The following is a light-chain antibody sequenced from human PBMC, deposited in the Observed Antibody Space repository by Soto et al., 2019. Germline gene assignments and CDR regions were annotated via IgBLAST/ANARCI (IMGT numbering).Light chain of an antibody. CDR1: QSISSY. CDR3: QHSYSTPYT. V-gene: IGKV1-39*01. CDR2: AAS. J-gene: IGKJ2*01. Sequence: DIQMTQSPSSLSASVGDRVTITCRASQSISSYLNWYQQKPGKAPKLLIYAASSLQSGVPSRFSGSASGTHFTLTISSLQPEDFATYYCQHSYSTPYTFGQGTKLEIK.